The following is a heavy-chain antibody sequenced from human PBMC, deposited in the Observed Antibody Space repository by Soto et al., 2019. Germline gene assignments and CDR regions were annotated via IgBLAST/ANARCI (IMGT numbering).Heavy chain of an antibody. V-gene: IGHV1-8*01. CDR1: GYTFTRYD. D-gene: IGHD2-21*01. CDR2: MNPNSGNT. J-gene: IGHJ6*03. CDR3: ARAHRVVNYYYYMDV. Sequence: GASVEVSCKASGYTFTRYDINWVRQATGQGLEWKGWMNPNSGNTGYAQKFQGRVTMTRNTSISTAYMELSSLRSEDTAVYYCARAHRVVNYYYYMDVCGKGTTVTVSS.